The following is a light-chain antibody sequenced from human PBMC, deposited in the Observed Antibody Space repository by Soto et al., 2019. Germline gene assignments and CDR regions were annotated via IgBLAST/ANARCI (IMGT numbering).Light chain of an antibody. CDR2: MVS. CDR3: TSSTPGSLYV. V-gene: IGLV2-14*01. Sequence: QSALTQPASVSGSPGQSITISCTGTSSDVGNYNYVSWYQQNPGRVPKLLIYMVSNRASGVSNRFSGSKSGNTASLTISGLQAEDEADYFCTSSTPGSLYVFGTGTKVTVL. J-gene: IGLJ1*01. CDR1: SSDVGNYNY.